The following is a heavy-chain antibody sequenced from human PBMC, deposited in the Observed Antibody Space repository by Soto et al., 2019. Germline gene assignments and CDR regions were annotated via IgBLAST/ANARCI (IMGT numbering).Heavy chain of an antibody. D-gene: IGHD4-17*01. Sequence: GGSLRLSCAASGFTFSGSAMHWVRQASGKGLEWVGRIRSKANSYATAYAASVKGRFTISRDDSKNTAYLQMNSLRAEDTAVYYCAKDGDGDDEGYYYYYMDVWGKGTTVTVSS. J-gene: IGHJ6*03. CDR2: IRSKANSYAT. CDR3: AKDGDGDDEGYYYYYMDV. CDR1: GFTFSGSA. V-gene: IGHV3-73*01.